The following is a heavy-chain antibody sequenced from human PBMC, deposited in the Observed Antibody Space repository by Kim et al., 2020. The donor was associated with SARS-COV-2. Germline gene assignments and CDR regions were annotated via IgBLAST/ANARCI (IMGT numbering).Heavy chain of an antibody. Sequence: SETLSLTCTVSGGSISSSSYYWGWIRQPPGKGLEWIGSIYYSGSTYYNPSLKSRVTISVDTSKNQFSLKLSSVTAADTAVYYCARVRKGNFDYWGQGTLVTVSS. CDR2: IYYSGST. J-gene: IGHJ4*02. CDR1: GGSISSSSYY. CDR3: ARVRKGNFDY. V-gene: IGHV4-39*07.